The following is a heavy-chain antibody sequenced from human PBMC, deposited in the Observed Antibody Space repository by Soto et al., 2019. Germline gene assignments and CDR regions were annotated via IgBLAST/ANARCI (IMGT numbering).Heavy chain of an antibody. J-gene: IGHJ4*02. CDR2: ISSSSSYI. V-gene: IGHV3-21*01. D-gene: IGHD4-4*01. CDR3: ARGGLTGYYFDY. CDR1: GFTFRTYW. Sequence: EVHLVESGGGLVQPGGSLRLSCAASGFTFRTYWMHWIRQAPGKGLVWVSRISSSSSYIYYADSVKGRFTISRDNAKNSLYLQMNSLRAEDTAVYYCARGGLTGYYFDYWGQGTLVTVSS.